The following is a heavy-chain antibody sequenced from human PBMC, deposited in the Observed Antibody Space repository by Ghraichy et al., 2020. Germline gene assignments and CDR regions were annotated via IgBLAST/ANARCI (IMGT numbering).Heavy chain of an antibody. CDR2: INDSGSST. J-gene: IGHJ4*02. CDR1: GFTFSGYA. V-gene: IGHV3-23*01. CDR3: AKRGIMIIVADTYYFDY. Sequence: GGSLRLSCAASGFTFSGYAMSWVRQAPGKGLEWVSSINDSGSSTSYADSVKGRFTISRDNSENTLYLQMNSLRAEDTAVYYCAKRGIMIIVADTYYFDYWGQGTPVTVPS. D-gene: IGHD3-22*01.